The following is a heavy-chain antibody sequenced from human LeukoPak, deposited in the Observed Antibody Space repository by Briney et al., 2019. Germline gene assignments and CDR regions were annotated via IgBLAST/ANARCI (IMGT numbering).Heavy chain of an antibody. CDR2: ISGSGGST. J-gene: IGHJ4*02. CDR3: ARVGYYYDSSGNYYVSSSFDY. V-gene: IGHV3-23*01. Sequence: PGGSLRLSCAASGFTFSRNGMSWVRQAPGKWLEWVSAISGSGGSTYYAYSVKGRFTISRDNAENSLYLQMNSLRAEDTAVYYCARVGYYYDSSGNYYVSSSFDYWGQGTLVTVSS. CDR1: GFTFSRNG. D-gene: IGHD3-22*01.